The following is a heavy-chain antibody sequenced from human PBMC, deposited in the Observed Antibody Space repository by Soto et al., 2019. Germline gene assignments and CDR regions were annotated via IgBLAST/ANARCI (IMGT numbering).Heavy chain of an antibody. V-gene: IGHV1-69*13. Sequence: GASVKVSCKASGGTFSSYAISWVRQAPGQGLEWMGGIIPIFGTANYAQKFQGRVTITADESTSTAYMELSSLRSEDTAVYYCARHREYCSGGSCYPAPYNWFDPWGQGTLVTVSS. CDR1: GGTFSSYA. CDR2: IIPIFGTA. CDR3: ARHREYCSGGSCYPAPYNWFDP. D-gene: IGHD2-15*01. J-gene: IGHJ5*02.